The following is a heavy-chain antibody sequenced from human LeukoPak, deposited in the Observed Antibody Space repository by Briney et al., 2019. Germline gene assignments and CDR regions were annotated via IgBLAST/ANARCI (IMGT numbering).Heavy chain of an antibody. CDR1: GGSISSGGYY. CDR2: IYYSGST. CDR3: ARGPNSSSWYTSYYCYYGMDV. J-gene: IGHJ6*02. V-gene: IGHV4-31*03. Sequence: SETLSLTCTVSGGSISSGGYYWSWIRQHPGKGLEWIGYIYYSGSTYYNPSLKSRVTISVDTSKNQFSLKLSSVTAADTAVYYCARGPNSSSWYTSYYCYYGMDVWGQGTTVTVSS. D-gene: IGHD6-13*01.